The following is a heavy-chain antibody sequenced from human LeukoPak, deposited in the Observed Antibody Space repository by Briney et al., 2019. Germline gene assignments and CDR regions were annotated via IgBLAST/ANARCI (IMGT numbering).Heavy chain of an antibody. D-gene: IGHD4-17*01. CDR1: GYTFTSYT. V-gene: IGHV1-2*02. CDR2: INPNSGGT. CDR3: ARGYGDRGY. J-gene: IGHJ4*02. Sequence: ASVKVSCKASGYTFTSYTMNWVRQAPGQGLEWMGCINPNSGGTNYAQKFQGRVTMTRDTSISTAYMELSRLRSDDTAVYYCARGYGDRGYWGQGTLVTVSS.